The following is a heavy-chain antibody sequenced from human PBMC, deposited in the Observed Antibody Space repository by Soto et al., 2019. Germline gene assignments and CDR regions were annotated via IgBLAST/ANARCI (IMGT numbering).Heavy chain of an antibody. J-gene: IGHJ5*01. CDR2: INYGGNA. V-gene: IGHV4-34*01. Sequence: SETLSLTCAVYGGSFSAYYWSWVRQPPGKGLEWIGEINYGGNANYNPSLKSRVTISVDTSKNQLSLKLNSVTTADTAVYYCARSQKGEIWNGYSTKFKWFDSWGQGTLVTVAS. D-gene: IGHD3-3*01. CDR1: GGSFSAYY. CDR3: ARSQKGEIWNGYSTKFKWFDS.